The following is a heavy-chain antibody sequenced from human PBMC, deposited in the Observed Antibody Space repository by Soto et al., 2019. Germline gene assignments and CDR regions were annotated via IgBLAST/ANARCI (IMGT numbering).Heavy chain of an antibody. CDR2: IYYSGST. Sequence: SETLSLTCTVSGGSVSSGSYYWSWIRQPPGKGLEWIGYIYYSGSTNCNPSLKSRVTISVDTSKNQFSLKLSSVTAADTAVYYCARDLGYSSSGFDYWGQGTLVTVSS. D-gene: IGHD6-13*01. CDR1: GGSVSSGSYY. J-gene: IGHJ4*02. CDR3: ARDLGYSSSGFDY. V-gene: IGHV4-61*01.